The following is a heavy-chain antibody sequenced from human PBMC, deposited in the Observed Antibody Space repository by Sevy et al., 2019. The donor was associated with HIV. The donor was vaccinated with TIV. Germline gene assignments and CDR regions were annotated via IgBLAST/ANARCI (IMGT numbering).Heavy chain of an antibody. CDR2: INHSGST. D-gene: IGHD3-22*01. CDR3: ARGEDSSGYYIFDY. Sequence: SETLSPTCAVYGGSFSGYYWSWIRQPPGKGLEWIGEINHSGSTNYNPSLKSRVTISVDTSKNQFSLKLSSVTAADTAVYYCARGEDSSGYYIFDYWGQGTLVTVSS. CDR1: GGSFSGYY. J-gene: IGHJ4*02. V-gene: IGHV4-34*01.